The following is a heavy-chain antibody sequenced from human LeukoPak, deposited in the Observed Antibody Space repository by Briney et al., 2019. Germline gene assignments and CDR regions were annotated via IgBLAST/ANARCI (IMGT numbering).Heavy chain of an antibody. CDR2: IKEDGSEK. D-gene: IGHD1-26*01. CDR3: ARDGQWEPMGFDY. V-gene: IGHV3-7*01. Sequence: GGSLRLSCAASGFIFTDYWMYWVRQAPGRGLAWVANIKEDGSEKNYVDSVKGRFTISRDNAKNSLYLQMNSLRAEDTAVYYCARDGQWEPMGFDYWGQGTLVTVSS. J-gene: IGHJ4*02. CDR1: GFIFTDYW.